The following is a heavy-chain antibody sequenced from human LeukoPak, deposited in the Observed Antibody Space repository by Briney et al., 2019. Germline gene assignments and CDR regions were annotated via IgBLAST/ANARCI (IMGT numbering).Heavy chain of an antibody. Sequence: GGSLRLSCAASGFTFSSYSMNWVRQAPGKGLEWVSYISSRGTTIYYADSVKGRFTISRDNAKNSLYLQMNSLRGEDTAVYYCARAQYYYDSSGYWVFDYWGQGTLVTVSS. CDR1: GFTFSSYS. CDR3: ARAQYYYDSSGYWVFDY. V-gene: IGHV3-48*04. CDR2: ISSRGTTI. J-gene: IGHJ4*02. D-gene: IGHD3-22*01.